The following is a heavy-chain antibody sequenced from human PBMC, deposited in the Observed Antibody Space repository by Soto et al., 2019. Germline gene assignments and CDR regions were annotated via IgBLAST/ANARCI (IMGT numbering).Heavy chain of an antibody. CDR2: ITDSGGSI. CDR3: TRDGRRGWEMDV. CDR1: GFTFSSYA. Sequence: QPGGSLRLSCAASGFTFSSYAMSWVRQAPGKGLEWVSAITDSGGSIYYADSVRGRFTISRDDANNIVSLQMNNLGAEDTAVYYCTRDGRRGWEMDVWGKGTTVTVSS. D-gene: IGHD1-26*01. V-gene: IGHV3-23*01. J-gene: IGHJ6*04.